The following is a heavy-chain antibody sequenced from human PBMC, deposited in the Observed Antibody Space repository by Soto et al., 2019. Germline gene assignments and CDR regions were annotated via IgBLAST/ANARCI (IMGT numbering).Heavy chain of an antibody. CDR3: AREPRYCRGGSCSITGDAYDI. Sequence: GSLRLSCTASGFIVSDAYVNWVREAPGTGLEWVSVISNRGDTHYADSVRGRFSLSRDISDNTLHLQMNNLRVEDTAVYYCAREPRYCRGGSCSITGDAYDIWGQGTMVTVSS. V-gene: IGHV3-66*01. CDR2: ISNRGDT. D-gene: IGHD2-15*01. J-gene: IGHJ3*02. CDR1: GFIVSDAY.